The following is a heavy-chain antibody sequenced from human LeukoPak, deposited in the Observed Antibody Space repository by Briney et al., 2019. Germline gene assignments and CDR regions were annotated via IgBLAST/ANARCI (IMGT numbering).Heavy chain of an antibody. Sequence: GASVKVSCKASGYTFIGYYMHWVRQAPGQGLEWMGWINPNSGGTNYAQKFQGRVTMTRDTSISTAYMELSRLRSDDTAVYYCARVPLGLYYYDSSGYYYFDYWDQGTLVTVSS. CDR2: INPNSGGT. V-gene: IGHV1-2*02. J-gene: IGHJ4*02. CDR3: ARVPLGLYYYDSSGYYYFDY. CDR1: GYTFIGYY. D-gene: IGHD3-22*01.